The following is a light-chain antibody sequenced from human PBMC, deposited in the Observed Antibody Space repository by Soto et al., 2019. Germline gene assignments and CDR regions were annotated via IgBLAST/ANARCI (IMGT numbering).Light chain of an antibody. V-gene: IGKV3D-20*01. Sequence: DIVLTLSPLTLSHPPGEGATLSCRASQSVSSNYAAWQQKPRRAPTRLIFDAANRATGSPPGLISSGASANVTTTTISRVAQEVSVEYYRQRYSSSCTFGPGTKVDIK. CDR2: DAA. CDR1: QSVSSNY. CDR3: QRYSSSCT. J-gene: IGKJ3*01.